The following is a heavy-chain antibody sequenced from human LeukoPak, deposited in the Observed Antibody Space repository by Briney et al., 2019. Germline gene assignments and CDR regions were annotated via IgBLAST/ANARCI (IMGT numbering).Heavy chain of an antibody. J-gene: IGHJ4*02. CDR3: ARVRLGSFGY. D-gene: IGHD6-19*01. V-gene: IGHV4-59*01. Sequence: PSGTLCLTCAVSGGSISSYYWSWIRQPPGKGLEWIGYIYYGGSTNYNPSLKSRGIISVDTSKNQFSLKLSSVTAADTAVYYCARVRLGSFGYWGQGTLVTVSS. CDR2: IYYGGST. CDR1: GGSISSYY.